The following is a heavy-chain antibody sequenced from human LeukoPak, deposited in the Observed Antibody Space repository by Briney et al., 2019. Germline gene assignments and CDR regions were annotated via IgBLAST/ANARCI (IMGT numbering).Heavy chain of an antibody. CDR1: GFSLSASGVG. J-gene: IGHJ4*02. V-gene: IGHV2-5*02. D-gene: IGHD3-10*01. Sequence: SGPTLVKPPQPLTLTLTFLGFSLSASGVGVGWFGQPPVKALEWLALIHWDDDKRYSPSLKSRLTITKGNSRNQVVLTMTNMDPVDTATYYCAHRSEDYHGSGPYDDTRFFDYWGQGTLVTVSS. CDR3: AHRSEDYHGSGPYDDTRFFDY. CDR2: IHWDDDK.